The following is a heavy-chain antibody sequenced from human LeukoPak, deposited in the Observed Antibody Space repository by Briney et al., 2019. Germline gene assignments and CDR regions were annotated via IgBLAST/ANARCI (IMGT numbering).Heavy chain of an antibody. Sequence: PGGSLRLSCAASGFTLSNYWMHWVRHAPGKGLVWVSRITSDGSSTNYADSVKGRFTISRDNAKNTLYLQMNSLRAEDTAVYYCVRSSGLPDYWGQGTLVTVSS. CDR3: VRSSGLPDY. V-gene: IGHV3-74*01. CDR2: ITSDGSST. D-gene: IGHD2-15*01. CDR1: GFTLSNYW. J-gene: IGHJ4*02.